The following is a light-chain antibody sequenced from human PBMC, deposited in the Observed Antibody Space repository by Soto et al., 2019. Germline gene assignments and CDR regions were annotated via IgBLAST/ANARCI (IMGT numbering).Light chain of an antibody. CDR1: SSDVGGCNY. CDR3: SSYTSSSTVI. V-gene: IGLV2-14*03. CDR2: DVD. J-gene: IGLJ2*01. Sequence: QSVLTQPASISGSPGQSITISCTGTSSDVGGCNYVSWYQQYPGKAPKLMIYDVDNRPSGVSNRFSGSKSGKTASLTISGLQAEDEADYYCSSYTSSSTVIFGGGTKLTVL.